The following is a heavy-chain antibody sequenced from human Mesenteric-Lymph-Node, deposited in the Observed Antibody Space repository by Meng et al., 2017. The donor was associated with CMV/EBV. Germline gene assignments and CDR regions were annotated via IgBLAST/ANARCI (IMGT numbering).Heavy chain of an antibody. Sequence: GGSLRLSCAASGFTFSSYWMHWVRQAPGKGLVWVSRINSDGSSTSYADSVKGRFTISRDNAKNTLYLQMNSLRAEDTAVYYCAKDRMGIAVTGKNYYYYGMDVWGQGTTVTVSS. V-gene: IGHV3-74*01. CDR3: AKDRMGIAVTGKNYYYYGMDV. J-gene: IGHJ6*02. D-gene: IGHD6-19*01. CDR1: GFTFSSYW. CDR2: INSDGSST.